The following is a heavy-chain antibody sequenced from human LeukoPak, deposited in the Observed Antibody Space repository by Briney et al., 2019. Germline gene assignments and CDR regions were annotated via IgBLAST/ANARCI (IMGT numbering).Heavy chain of an antibody. CDR2: INPSGGST. J-gene: IGHJ4*02. CDR1: GYTFTSYY. D-gene: IGHD3-22*01. Sequence: GASVKVSCKASGYTFTSYYMHWVRQAPGQGLEWMAIINPSGGSTRYAQKFQGRVTMTRDTSTSTVYMELSSLRSEDTAVYYCARDPRPSYDSSEYYYPGDYWGQGTLVTVSS. V-gene: IGHV1-46*01. CDR3: ARDPRPSYDSSEYYYPGDY.